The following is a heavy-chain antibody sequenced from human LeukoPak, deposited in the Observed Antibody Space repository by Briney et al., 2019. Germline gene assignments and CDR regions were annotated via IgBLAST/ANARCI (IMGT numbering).Heavy chain of an antibody. CDR3: ARGRRLTGYYDFDY. CDR1: GFTFSGYW. V-gene: IGHV3-74*01. Sequence: GGSLRLSCAASGFTFSGYWMHWVRQGPGSGPAWVSCISGDGSDTLYADSVKGRFTISRDNSKNMLYLQMNSLRAEDTAVYYCARGRRLTGYYDFDYWGQGTLVTVSS. J-gene: IGHJ4*02. D-gene: IGHD3-9*01. CDR2: ISGDGSDT.